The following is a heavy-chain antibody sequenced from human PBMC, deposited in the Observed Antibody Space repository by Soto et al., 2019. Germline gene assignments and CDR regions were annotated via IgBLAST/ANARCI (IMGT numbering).Heavy chain of an antibody. CDR2: IYHSGST. Sequence: PSETLSLTCAVSGGSISSSNWWSWVRQPPGKGLEWIGEIYHSGSTNYNPSLKSRVTISVDKSKNQFSLKLSSVTAADTAVYYCARDSRGYYYGSGSYYRSYYYYGMDVWGQGTTVTVSS. CDR3: ARDSRGYYYGSGSYYRSYYYYGMDV. V-gene: IGHV4-4*02. D-gene: IGHD3-10*01. J-gene: IGHJ6*02. CDR1: GGSISSSNW.